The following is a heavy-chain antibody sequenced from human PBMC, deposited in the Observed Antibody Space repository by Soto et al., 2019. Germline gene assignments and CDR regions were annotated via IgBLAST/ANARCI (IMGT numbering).Heavy chain of an antibody. CDR3: ARGIAAAGPPDY. Sequence: GSLSLSCAASGLTFSSYGMHWVRQAPGKGLESVAVIWYDGSKKNYADSVKGRFTISRDNSKNTLYLQMNSLRAEDTAVYYCARGIAAAGPPDYWGQGTLVSVS. CDR1: GLTFSSYG. V-gene: IGHV3-33*08. CDR2: IWYDGSKK. D-gene: IGHD6-13*01. J-gene: IGHJ4*02.